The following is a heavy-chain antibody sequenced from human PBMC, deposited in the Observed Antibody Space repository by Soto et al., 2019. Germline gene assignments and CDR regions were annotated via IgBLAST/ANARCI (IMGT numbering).Heavy chain of an antibody. CDR2: IYHSGST. J-gene: IGHJ4*02. D-gene: IGHD7-27*01. CDR1: GGSISSGGYS. Sequence: SETLSLTCAVSGGSISSGGYSWSWIRQPPGKGLEWIGYIYHSGSTYYNPPLKSRVTISVDTSKNQFSLQLSSMSAADTAVYYCTRGPSGDKVDYWGQGTLVTVSS. V-gene: IGHV4-30-2*05. CDR3: TRGPSGDKVDY.